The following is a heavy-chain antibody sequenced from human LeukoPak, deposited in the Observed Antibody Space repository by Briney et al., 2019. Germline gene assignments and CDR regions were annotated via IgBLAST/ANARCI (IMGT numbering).Heavy chain of an antibody. J-gene: IGHJ4*02. V-gene: IGHV1-2*02. Sequence: PAASVKVSCKASGYTFTGYYMHWVRQAPGQGLEWMGWINPNNGGTSYAQKFQGRVTMTRDTSITTAYMELPSLTSDDTAVYYCARGYSSPVPNFDYWGKGTLVTVSS. CDR1: GYTFTGYY. D-gene: IGHD6-13*01. CDR3: ARGYSSPVPNFDY. CDR2: INPNNGGT.